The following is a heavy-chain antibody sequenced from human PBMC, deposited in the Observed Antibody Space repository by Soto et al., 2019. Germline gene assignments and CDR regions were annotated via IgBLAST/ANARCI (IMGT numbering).Heavy chain of an antibody. V-gene: IGHV1-2*04. Sequence: QVQLVQSGAEVKKPGASVKVSCKASGYTFTDYYMHWVRQAPGQGLEWMGWINPNSGGTNYAQKFQGWVTMTRDTSISTAYMELSRLRSDDTAVYYCARDGDYVWGSYRLPGLGYWGQGTLVTVSS. D-gene: IGHD3-16*02. CDR2: INPNSGGT. J-gene: IGHJ4*02. CDR3: ARDGDYVWGSYRLPGLGY. CDR1: GYTFTDYY.